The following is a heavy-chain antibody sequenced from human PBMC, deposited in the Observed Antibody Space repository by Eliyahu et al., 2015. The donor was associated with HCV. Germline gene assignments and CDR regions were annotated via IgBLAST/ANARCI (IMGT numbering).Heavy chain of an antibody. D-gene: IGHD6-13*01. V-gene: IGHV5-51*01. J-gene: IGHJ4*02. Sequence: EVQLVQSGAEVKKPGESLXISCKGSGYTFTSDYIAWVRXMPGKGLEWMGIIYPADSDTRFSPSFQGQVTFSADKSISTAYLQWSSLKASDTAMYYCARLGSSWYFDYWGQGTLVTVSS. CDR1: GYTFTSDY. CDR3: ARLGSSWYFDY. CDR2: IYPADSDT.